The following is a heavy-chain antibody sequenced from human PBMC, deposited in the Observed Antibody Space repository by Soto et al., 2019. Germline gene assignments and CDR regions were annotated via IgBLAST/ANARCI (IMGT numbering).Heavy chain of an antibody. D-gene: IGHD3-10*01. CDR3: ARGSPVKSSSYYYGMDV. V-gene: IGHV5-10-1*01. CDR1: GYSFTSYW. CDR2: IDPSDSYT. Sequence: GESLKISCKGSGYSFTSYWISWVRQMPGKGLEWMGRIDPSDSYTNYSPSFQGHVTISADKSISTAYLQWSSLKASDTAMYYCARGSPVKSSSYYYGMDVWGQGTTVTVSS. J-gene: IGHJ6*02.